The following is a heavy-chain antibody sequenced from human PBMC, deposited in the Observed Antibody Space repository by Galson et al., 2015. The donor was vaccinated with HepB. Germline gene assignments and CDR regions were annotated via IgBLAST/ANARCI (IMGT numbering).Heavy chain of an antibody. D-gene: IGHD6-19*01. Sequence: SVKVSCKASGYTFTSYAMHWVRQAPGQRLEWMGWISAGNGNTKYSQKFQGRVTITRDTSASTAYMELSSLRSEDTAVYYCARSARWLAYYYYGMDVWGQGTTVTVSS. CDR2: ISAGNGNT. CDR1: GYTFTSYA. V-gene: IGHV1-3*01. CDR3: ARSARWLAYYYYGMDV. J-gene: IGHJ6*02.